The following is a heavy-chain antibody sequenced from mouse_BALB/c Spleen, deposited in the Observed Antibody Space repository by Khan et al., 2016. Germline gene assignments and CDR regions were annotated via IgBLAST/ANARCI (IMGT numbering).Heavy chain of an antibody. J-gene: IGHJ4*01. CDR2: IWGDGST. CDR1: GFSIIAYG. Sequence: QVQLKQSGPGLVAPSQSLSITCTVSGFSIIAYGVNWVRQPPGKGLEWLGMIWGDGSTDYNSAIKSRLNITKDNSKSQAFLKMNSLHTDDTAKYYWARDGCGYYAMDYWGQGTSVTVSS. CDR3: ARDGCGYYAMDY. V-gene: IGHV2-6-7*01. D-gene: IGHD2-2*01.